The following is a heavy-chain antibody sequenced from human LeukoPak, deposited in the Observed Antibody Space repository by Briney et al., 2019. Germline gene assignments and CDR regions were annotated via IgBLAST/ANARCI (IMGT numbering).Heavy chain of an antibody. D-gene: IGHD3-3*01. J-gene: IGHJ3*02. CDR2: IKQDGSEK. Sequence: GGSLRLSCAASRFTFSSYWMSWVRQAPGKGLEWVANIKQDGSEKYSVDSVKGRFTISRDNAKNSLYLQMNGLRAEDTAVYYCAKDLEWETIGGAFDIWGQGTMVTVSS. V-gene: IGHV3-7*01. CDR1: RFTFSSYW. CDR3: AKDLEWETIGGAFDI.